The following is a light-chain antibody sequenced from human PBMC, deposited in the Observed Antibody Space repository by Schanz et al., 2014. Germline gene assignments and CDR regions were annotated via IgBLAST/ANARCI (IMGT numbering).Light chain of an antibody. CDR2: EGS. Sequence: QSALTQPPSASGSPGQSVTISCTGTSSDNLVSWYQQHPGKAPKLLIYEGSKWPSGVSNRFSGSKSGNTASLTVSGLQAEDEADYYCVSYAGNNHLIFGGGTQLTVL. V-gene: IGLV2-8*01. CDR3: VSYAGNNHLI. J-gene: IGLJ2*01. CDR1: SSDNL.